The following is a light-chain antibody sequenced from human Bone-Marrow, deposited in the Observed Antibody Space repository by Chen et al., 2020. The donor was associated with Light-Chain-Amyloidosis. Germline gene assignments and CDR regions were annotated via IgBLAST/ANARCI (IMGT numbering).Light chain of an antibody. CDR1: SSDVGTYNR. CDR3: SSYTRTTTLI. Sequence: QSALTQPPSVSGSPGQSVPISCTGTSSDVGTYNRVSCYQQSPGTAPKLMIYEVTKRPSGVPDRFSGSKSGITASLTISGLQAEDEADYYCSSYTRTTTLIFGGGTKLTVL. V-gene: IGLV2-18*02. J-gene: IGLJ2*01. CDR2: EVT.